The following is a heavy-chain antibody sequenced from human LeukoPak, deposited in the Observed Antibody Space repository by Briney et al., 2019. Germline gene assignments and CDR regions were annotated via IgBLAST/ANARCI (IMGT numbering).Heavy chain of an antibody. Sequence: GASVKVSCKASGYTFTDYDITWVRQAPGQGLEWMGWISAHNGHTNYAQKLQGRITVTTDTSTSTSYMELRSLRSDDTAVYYCARRGLGTTQRYFEYWGQGTLVIVSS. CDR2: ISAHNGHT. CDR1: GYTFTDYD. J-gene: IGHJ4*02. D-gene: IGHD1-7*01. V-gene: IGHV1-18*01. CDR3: ARRGLGTTQRYFEY.